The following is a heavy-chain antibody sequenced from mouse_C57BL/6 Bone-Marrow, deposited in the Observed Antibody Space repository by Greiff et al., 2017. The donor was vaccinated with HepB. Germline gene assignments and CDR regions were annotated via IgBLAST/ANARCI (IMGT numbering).Heavy chain of an antibody. V-gene: IGHV14-4*01. CDR3: TTDYYGNLWFAY. D-gene: IGHD2-1*01. CDR1: GFNIKDDY. J-gene: IGHJ3*01. CDR2: IDPENGDT. Sequence: EVQLQQSGAELVRPGASVKLSCTASGFNIKDDYMHWVKQRPEQGLEWIGWIDPENGDTEYASKFQGKATITADTSSNTAYLQLSSLTSEDTAVYYCTTDYYGNLWFAYWGQGTLVTVSA.